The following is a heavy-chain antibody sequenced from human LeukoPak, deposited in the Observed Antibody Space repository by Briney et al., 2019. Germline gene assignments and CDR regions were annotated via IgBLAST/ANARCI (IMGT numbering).Heavy chain of an antibody. Sequence: SETLSLTCTVSGGSISSYYWSWIRQPPGKGLEWIGYIYYSGSTNYNPSLKSRVTISVDTSKNQFSLKLSSVTAADTAVYYCARVDYYGSGSYYSALYYFDYWGQGTLVTVSS. J-gene: IGHJ4*02. V-gene: IGHV4-59*01. D-gene: IGHD3-10*01. CDR2: IYYSGST. CDR3: ARVDYYGSGSYYSALYYFDY. CDR1: GGSISSYY.